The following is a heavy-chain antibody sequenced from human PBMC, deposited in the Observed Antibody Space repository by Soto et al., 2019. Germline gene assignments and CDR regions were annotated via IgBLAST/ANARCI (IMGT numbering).Heavy chain of an antibody. Sequence: PGGSLRLSCAASGFTFSSYAMSGVRRAPGKGLEWVSAISGSGGSTYYADSVKGRFTISRDNSKNTLYLQMNSLRAEDTAVYYCAKDHYYDSSGYYYVNWFDPWGQGTLVTVSS. V-gene: IGHV3-23*01. CDR3: AKDHYYDSSGYYYVNWFDP. CDR2: ISGSGGST. J-gene: IGHJ5*02. CDR1: GFTFSSYA. D-gene: IGHD3-22*01.